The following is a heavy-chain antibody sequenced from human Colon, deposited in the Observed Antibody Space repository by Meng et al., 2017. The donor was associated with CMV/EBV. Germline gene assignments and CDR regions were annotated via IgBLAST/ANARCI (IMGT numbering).Heavy chain of an antibody. CDR2: IIGSGFYT. Sequence: GESLKISCAASGFTFGSFTLNWVRQAPGKGLEWVASIIGSGFYTYYADSVKGRFTISRDNSRNMIDLQMSNLTAEDTALYYCARGTQYSDFWSGFPYWGHGTLVTVSS. CDR1: GFTFGSFT. CDR3: ARGTQYSDFWSGFPY. V-gene: IGHV3-23*01. J-gene: IGHJ4*01. D-gene: IGHD3-3*01.